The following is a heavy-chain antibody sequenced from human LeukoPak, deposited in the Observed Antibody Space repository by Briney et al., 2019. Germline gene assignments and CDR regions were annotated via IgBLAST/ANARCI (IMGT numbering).Heavy chain of an antibody. CDR2: IYYSGST. V-gene: IGHV4-59*08. CDR3: VNGGGSCPSCY. D-gene: IGHD2-15*01. CDR1: GGSISSYY. Sequence: SETLSLTCTVSGGSISSYYWSWIRQPPGKGLEWNGYIYYSGSTNYNLSLKSRVTISLDTSKNQFSLKLSSVTAADTAVYYCVNGGGSCPSCYWGQGTLVTVSS. J-gene: IGHJ4*02.